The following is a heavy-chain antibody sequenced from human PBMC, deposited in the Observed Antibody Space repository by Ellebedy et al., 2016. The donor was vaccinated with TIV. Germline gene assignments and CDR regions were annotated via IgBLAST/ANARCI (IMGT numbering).Heavy chain of an antibody. CDR3: ARDPSGLQRFDP. J-gene: IGHJ5*02. CDR2: IYPYSGGT. D-gene: IGHD4-11*01. CDR1: GYTFTAYH. Sequence: ASVKVSCKASGYTFTAYHIHWVRQAPGQGLEWMGWIYPYSGGTNYAQKFQGRVTMTRDTSISTAYMELSRLRSDDTAVYYCARDPSGLQRFDPWGQGTLVTVSS. V-gene: IGHV1-2*02.